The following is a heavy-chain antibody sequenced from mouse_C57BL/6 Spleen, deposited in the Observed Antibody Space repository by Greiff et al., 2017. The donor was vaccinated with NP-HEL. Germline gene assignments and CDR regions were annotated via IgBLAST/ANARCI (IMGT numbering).Heavy chain of an antibody. Sequence: QVQLKQSGAELVRPGASVKLSCKASGYTFTDYYINWVKQRPGQGLEWIARIYPGSGNTYYNEKFKGKATLTAEKSSSTAYMQLSSLTSEDSAVYFCARSNYYGSSYEFAYWGQGTLVTVSA. CDR2: IYPGSGNT. D-gene: IGHD1-1*01. CDR1: GYTFTDYY. CDR3: ARSNYYGSSYEFAY. V-gene: IGHV1-76*01. J-gene: IGHJ3*01.